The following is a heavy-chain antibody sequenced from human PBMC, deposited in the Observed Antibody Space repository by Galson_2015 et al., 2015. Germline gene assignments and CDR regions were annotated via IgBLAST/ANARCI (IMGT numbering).Heavy chain of an antibody. Sequence: SLRLSCAASGFTFSSYGMHWVRQAPGKGLEWVAVISYDGSNKYYADSVKGRFTISRDNSKNTLYLQMNSLRAEDTAVYYCAKGQQEITGTLLPLDYWGQGTLVTVSS. J-gene: IGHJ4*02. CDR3: AKGQQEITGTLLPLDY. CDR2: ISYDGSNK. V-gene: IGHV3-30*18. D-gene: IGHD1-20*01. CDR1: GFTFSSYG.